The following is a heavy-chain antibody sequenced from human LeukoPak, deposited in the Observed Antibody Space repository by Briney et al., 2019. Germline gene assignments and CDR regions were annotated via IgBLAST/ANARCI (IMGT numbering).Heavy chain of an antibody. J-gene: IGHJ4*02. D-gene: IGHD1-26*01. V-gene: IGHV4-39*07. CDR2: IYYRGGT. CDR1: GGSISNSRYY. Sequence: SETLSLSCTVSGGSISNSRYYWGWIRQPPGKGLEWIGSIYYRGGTYYNPSLKSRVTISVDTPKNYFSLNLNSVTAADTAVYFCARGGGSYRLFDFWAQGTLVTVSS. CDR3: ARGGGSYRLFDF.